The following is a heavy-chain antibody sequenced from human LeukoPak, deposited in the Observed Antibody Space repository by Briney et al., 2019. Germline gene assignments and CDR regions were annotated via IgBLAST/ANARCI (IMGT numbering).Heavy chain of an antibody. J-gene: IGHJ4*02. CDR3: ARLGVSRLAAPSYYFDY. CDR1: GYSFTNYW. D-gene: IGHD3-10*01. CDR2: IYPGDSDT. V-gene: IGHV5-51*01. Sequence: GESLKISCKGSGYSFTNYWIGWVRQMPGKGLEWMGIIYPGDSDTRYSPSFQGQVTISADKSITTAYLQWSSLKASDTAMYYCARLGVSRLAAPSYYFDYWGQGTLVTVSS.